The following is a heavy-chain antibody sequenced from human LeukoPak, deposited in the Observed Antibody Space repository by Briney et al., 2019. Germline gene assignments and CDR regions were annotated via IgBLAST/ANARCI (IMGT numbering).Heavy chain of an antibody. CDR3: AKTQWKVGATDYFDY. D-gene: IGHD1-26*01. V-gene: IGHV3-23*01. CDR1: GFAFNNYA. J-gene: IGHJ4*02. Sequence: GGSLRLSCAASGFAFNNYAMTWVLQAPGKGLEWVSNINDNGGQRHYADSVKGRFTISRDNSKNMMFLQMDSLRAEDTAVYYCAKTQWKVGATDYFDYWGQGILVTVSS. CDR2: INDNGGQR.